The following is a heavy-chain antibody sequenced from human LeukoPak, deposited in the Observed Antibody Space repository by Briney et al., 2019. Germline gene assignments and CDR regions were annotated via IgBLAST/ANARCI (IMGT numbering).Heavy chain of an antibody. D-gene: IGHD6-13*01. J-gene: IGHJ4*02. CDR2: IRSKAYGGTT. V-gene: IGHV3-49*04. Sequence: GSLRLSCTASGFTFGDYAMSWVRQAPGKGLEWVGFIRSKAYGGTTEYAASVKGRFTISRDDSKSIAYLQMNSLKTEDTAVYYCTRGSSWYSYYFDYWGQGTLVTVSS. CDR1: GFTFGDYA. CDR3: TRGSSWYSYYFDY.